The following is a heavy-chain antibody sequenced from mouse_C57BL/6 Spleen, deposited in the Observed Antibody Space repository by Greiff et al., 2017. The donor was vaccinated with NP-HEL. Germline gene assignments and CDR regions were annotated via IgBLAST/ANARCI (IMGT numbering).Heavy chain of an antibody. Sequence: VQLQQSGPELVKPGASVKISCKASGYSFTGYYMNWVKQSPEKSLEWIGEINPSTGGTTYNQKFKAKATLTVDKSSSTAYMQLKSLTSEDSAVYYCARSMIYDGYHYYFDYWGQGTTLTVSS. J-gene: IGHJ2*01. CDR1: GYSFTGYY. D-gene: IGHD2-3*01. CDR2: INPSTGGT. V-gene: IGHV1-42*01. CDR3: ARSMIYDGYHYYFDY.